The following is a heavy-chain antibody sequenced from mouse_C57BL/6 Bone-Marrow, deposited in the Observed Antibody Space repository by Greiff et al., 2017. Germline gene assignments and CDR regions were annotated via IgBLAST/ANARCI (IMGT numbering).Heavy chain of an antibody. V-gene: IGHV5-17*01. CDR3: ARSSLGLEFDY. J-gene: IGHJ2*01. D-gene: IGHD4-1*01. CDR2: ISSGSSTI. CDR1: GFTFSDYG. Sequence: VQLKESGGGLVKPGGSLKLSCAASGFTFSDYGMHWVRQAPEKGLEWVAYISSGSSTIYYADTVKGRFTISRDNAKNTLFLQMTSLRSEDTAMYYCARSSLGLEFDYWGQGTTLTVSS.